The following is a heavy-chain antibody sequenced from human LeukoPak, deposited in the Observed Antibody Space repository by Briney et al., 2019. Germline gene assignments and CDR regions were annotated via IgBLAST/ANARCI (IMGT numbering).Heavy chain of an antibody. D-gene: IGHD2-15*01. J-gene: IGHJ4*02. CDR1: GFTFSNYG. CDR2: IWYDGSNK. Sequence: GGSLRLSCAASGFTFSNYGVHWVRQAPGKGLEWVAVIWYDGSNKYYTDSVKGRFTISRDNSKNTLYLQMNSLRAEDTAVYYCARVPLGYCSGGSCSGLDYWGQGTLVTVYS. V-gene: IGHV3-33*01. CDR3: ARVPLGYCSGGSCSGLDY.